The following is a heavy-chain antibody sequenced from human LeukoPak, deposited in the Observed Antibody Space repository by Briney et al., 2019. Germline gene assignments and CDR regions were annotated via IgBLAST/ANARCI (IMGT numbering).Heavy chain of an antibody. CDR1: GFTFSSYA. J-gene: IGHJ5*02. D-gene: IGHD2-2*01. Sequence: GGSLRLSCGASGFTFSSYAMRGAPRAPGKALEGVTAISGSGGSTYYADSVKGRFTISRDNSKNTLYLQMNSLRAEDTAVDYCAKVPVVVPDAWFDPWGQGTLVTVSS. V-gene: IGHV3-23*01. CDR3: AKVPVVVPDAWFDP. CDR2: ISGSGGST.